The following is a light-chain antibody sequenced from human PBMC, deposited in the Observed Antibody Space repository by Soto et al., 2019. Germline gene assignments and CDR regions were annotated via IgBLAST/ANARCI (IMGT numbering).Light chain of an antibody. V-gene: IGKV3-15*01. CDR2: GAS. Sequence: EIVMTQFPATLAVSPGERAALSCRASQSVSSNLAWYQQRPGQAPRLLIYGASTRATGIPARFSGSGSGTEFTLTISSLQSEDFAVYYCQQYNDWWTFGQGTRWIS. CDR1: QSVSSN. J-gene: IGKJ1*01. CDR3: QQYNDWWT.